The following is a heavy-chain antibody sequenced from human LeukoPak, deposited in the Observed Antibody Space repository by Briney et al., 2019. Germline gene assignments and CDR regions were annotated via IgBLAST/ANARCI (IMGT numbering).Heavy chain of an antibody. CDR3: ATLSYSSGGLDY. V-gene: IGHV1-18*04. Sequence: ASVKVSCKASGYTFTSYGISWVRQAPGQGLEWMGWISAYNGNTNYAQKLQGRVTMTTDTSTSTAYMELSSLRSEDTAVYYCATLSYSSGGLDYWGQGTLVTVSS. D-gene: IGHD6-19*01. CDR2: ISAYNGNT. CDR1: GYTFTSYG. J-gene: IGHJ4*02.